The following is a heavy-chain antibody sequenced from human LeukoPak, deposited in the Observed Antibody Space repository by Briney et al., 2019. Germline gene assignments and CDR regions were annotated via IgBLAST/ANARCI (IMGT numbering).Heavy chain of an antibody. CDR1: GFTFSSYS. V-gene: IGHV3-21*01. J-gene: IGHJ3*02. Sequence: VGSLRLSCAASGFTFSSYSMNWVRQAPGKGLEWVSSISSSSSYIYYADSVKGRFTISRDNAKNSLYLQMNSLRAEDTAVYYCARDGDYYDSRGDAFDIWGQGAMVTVS. D-gene: IGHD3-22*01. CDR2: ISSSSSYI. CDR3: ARDGDYYDSRGDAFDI.